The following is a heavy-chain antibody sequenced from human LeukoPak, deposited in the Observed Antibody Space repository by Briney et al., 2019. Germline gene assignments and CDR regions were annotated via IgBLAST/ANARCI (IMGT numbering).Heavy chain of an antibody. CDR1: GGSISSGDYY. J-gene: IGHJ4*02. D-gene: IGHD5-18*01. V-gene: IGHV4-30-4*01. Sequence: PSETPSLTCAVSGGSISSGDYYWSWIRQPPGKGLEWIGYIFHSGSTYYNPSLKSRVTISVDTSKDQFSLKLSSVTAADTAVYYCAGDRGYSYGPFDYWGQGTLVTVSS. CDR3: AGDRGYSYGPFDY. CDR2: IFHSGST.